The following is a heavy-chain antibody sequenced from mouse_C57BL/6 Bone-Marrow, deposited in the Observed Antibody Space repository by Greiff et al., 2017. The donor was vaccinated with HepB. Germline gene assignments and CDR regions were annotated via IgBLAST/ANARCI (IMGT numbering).Heavy chain of an antibody. CDR1: GFNIKNTY. V-gene: IGHV14-3*01. CDR2: IDPANGNT. CDR3: ASQVRLGIGY. D-gene: IGHD1-2*01. J-gene: IGHJ3*01. Sequence: EVQLQQSVAELVRPGASVKLSCTASGFNIKNTYMHWVKQRPEQGLEWIGRIDPANGNTKYTPKFQGKAPIAADTSSNTDYLQLSSLTSEDTAMYICASQVRLGIGYWGQGALVTVSA.